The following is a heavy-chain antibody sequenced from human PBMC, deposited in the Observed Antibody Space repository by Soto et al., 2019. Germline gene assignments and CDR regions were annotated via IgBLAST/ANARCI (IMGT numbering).Heavy chain of an antibody. CDR2: IYTSGST. CDR3: ARDHCSSIRCYNSRSYYYYGLDL. D-gene: IGHD2-2*02. J-gene: IGHJ6*02. Sequence: SETLSLTCTVSGGSISSYYWSWIRQPAGKGLEWIGRIYTSGSTNYNPSLKSRVTMSVDTSKNQFSLKLSSVTAADTAVYYCARDHCSSIRCYNSRSYYYYGLDLWGPGTTVTVSS. CDR1: GGSISSYY. V-gene: IGHV4-4*07.